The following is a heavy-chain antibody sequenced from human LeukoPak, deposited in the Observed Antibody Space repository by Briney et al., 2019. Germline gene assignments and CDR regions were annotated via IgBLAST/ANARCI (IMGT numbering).Heavy chain of an antibody. CDR1: GGSFGSYY. Sequence: SETLSLTCAVYGGSFGSYYWTWIRQPPGKGLEWIGEINHSGSTYYNPSLKSRVTISIDTSKNQFFLQLSSVTAADTAVYYCGKGSKYYDGKTKWGQGTLVTVSS. CDR2: INHSGST. V-gene: IGHV4-34*01. J-gene: IGHJ4*02. D-gene: IGHD3-22*01. CDR3: GKGSKYYDGKTK.